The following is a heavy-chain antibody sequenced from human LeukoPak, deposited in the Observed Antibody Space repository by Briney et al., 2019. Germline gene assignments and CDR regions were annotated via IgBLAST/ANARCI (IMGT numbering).Heavy chain of an antibody. CDR3: ARDFIWELRYYFDY. J-gene: IGHJ4*02. CDR1: GFTFSSYA. V-gene: IGHV3-30-3*01. Sequence: GGPLRLSCAASGFTFSSYAMHWVRQAPGKGLEWVAVISYDGSNKYYADSVKGRFTISRDNSKNTLYLQMNSLRAEDTAVYYCARDFIWELRYYFDYWGQGTLVTVSS. D-gene: IGHD1-26*01. CDR2: ISYDGSNK.